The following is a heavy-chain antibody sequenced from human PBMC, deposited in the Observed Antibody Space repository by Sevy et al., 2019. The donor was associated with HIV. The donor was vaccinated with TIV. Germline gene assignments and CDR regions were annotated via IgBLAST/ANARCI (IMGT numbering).Heavy chain of an antibody. D-gene: IGHD3-16*01. V-gene: IGHV3-23*01. CDR1: GFSFDSYG. CDR3: IKGTRDKTKNTLDRKTYMRRSSVRAEYTGVNGWGSHYAPDDRGDYLYYYDMDV. CDR2: ISGSGTRT. Sequence: GGSLRLSCAVSGFSFDSYGMTWVRQAPGKGLEWVSGISGSGTRTYYADSVKGRFSISRDNSKNRLYLQMNSLRSEESAGGRPIKGTRDKTKNTLDRKTYMRRSSVRAEYTGVNGWGSHYAPDDRGDYLYYYDMDVWGKGTMVTVSS. J-gene: IGHJ6*03.